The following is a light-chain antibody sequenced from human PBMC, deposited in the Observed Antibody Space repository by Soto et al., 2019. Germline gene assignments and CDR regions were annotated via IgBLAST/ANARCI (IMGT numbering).Light chain of an antibody. CDR2: EVN. Sequence: QSVLTQPASVSGSPGQSITISCTGTSSDIGTYNLVSWYQQHPGKAPKLMIYEVNKRPSGVSDRFSGSKSGNTASLTISGLQAEDEADYYCCSYAGSSSLYVFGTGTKLTV. CDR1: SSDIGTYNL. CDR3: CSYAGSSSLYV. V-gene: IGLV2-23*02. J-gene: IGLJ1*01.